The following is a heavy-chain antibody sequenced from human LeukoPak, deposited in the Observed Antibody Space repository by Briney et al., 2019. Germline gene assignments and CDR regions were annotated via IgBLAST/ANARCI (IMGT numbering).Heavy chain of an antibody. V-gene: IGHV3-23*01. J-gene: IGHJ4*02. CDR2: ISGSGGST. D-gene: IGHD3-10*01. CDR3: ANHPGSPYYFDY. Sequence: GGSLRLSCAASGFTFSSYEMNWVRQAPGKGLEWVSAISGSGGSTYYADSVKGRFTISRDNSKNTLYLQMNSLRAEDTAVYYCANHPGSPYYFDYWGQGTLVTVSS. CDR1: GFTFSSYE.